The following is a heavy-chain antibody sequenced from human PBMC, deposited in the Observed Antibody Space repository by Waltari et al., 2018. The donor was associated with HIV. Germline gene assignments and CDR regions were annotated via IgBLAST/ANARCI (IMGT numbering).Heavy chain of an antibody. J-gene: IGHJ5*02. CDR1: GYSIRSGYY. Sequence: QVQLQESGPGLVKPSETLSLICAVSGYSIRSGYYWGWIRQPPGKGLEWIGSIYHSGSTYHNPSLKSRVTISVDTSKNQFFLKLSSVTAADTAVYYCARISHYYDSGSGHNWFDPWGQGTLVTVSS. CDR3: ARISHYYDSGSGHNWFDP. V-gene: IGHV4-38-2*01. CDR2: IYHSGST. D-gene: IGHD3-10*01.